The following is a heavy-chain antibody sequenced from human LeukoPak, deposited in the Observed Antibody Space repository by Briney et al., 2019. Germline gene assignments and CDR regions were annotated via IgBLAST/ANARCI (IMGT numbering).Heavy chain of an antibody. Sequence: TSETLSLTCTVSGGSISSYYRSWIRQPPGKGLEWIGFIFYSGTTNYNPSLKSRVTISVDTSKNQFSLKLSSVTAADTAVYYCARGGWNKFDYWGQGTLVTVSS. CDR2: IFYSGTT. CDR1: GGSISSYY. J-gene: IGHJ4*02. CDR3: ARGGWNKFDY. V-gene: IGHV4-59*01. D-gene: IGHD3-22*01.